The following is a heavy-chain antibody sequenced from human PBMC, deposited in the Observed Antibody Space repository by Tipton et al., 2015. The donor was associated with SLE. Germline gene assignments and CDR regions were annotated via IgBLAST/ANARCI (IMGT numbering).Heavy chain of an antibody. Sequence: SLRLSCSASGFTFSSYAMHWVRQAPGKGLEYVSAISSNGGSTYYADSVKGRFTISRDNAKNSLYLQMNNLRAEDTAVYYCARMGDGYSSSWGQGTLVTVSS. J-gene: IGHJ1*01. V-gene: IGHV3-64*04. CDR2: ISSNGGST. D-gene: IGHD6-13*01. CDR1: GFTFSSYA. CDR3: ARMGDGYSSS.